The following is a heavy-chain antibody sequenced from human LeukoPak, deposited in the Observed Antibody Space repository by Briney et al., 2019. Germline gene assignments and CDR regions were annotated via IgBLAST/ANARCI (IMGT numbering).Heavy chain of an antibody. CDR3: ARELDCSGGSCQITTRGGYYGMDV. CDR2: INPSGGST. V-gene: IGHV1-46*01. CDR1: GYTFTSYY. J-gene: IGHJ6*02. Sequence: ASVKVSCKASGYTFTSYYMHWVRQALGQGLEWMGIINPSGGSTSYAQKFQGRVTMTRDTSTSTVYMELSSLRSEDTAVYYCARELDCSGGSCQITTRGGYYGMDVWGQGTTVTVSS. D-gene: IGHD2-15*01.